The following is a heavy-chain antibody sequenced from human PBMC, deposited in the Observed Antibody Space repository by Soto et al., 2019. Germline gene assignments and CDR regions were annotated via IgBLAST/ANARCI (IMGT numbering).Heavy chain of an antibody. CDR2: IYYSGST. Sequence: PSETLSLTCTVSSGSINSYYWSWIRQPPGKGLEWIGYIYYSGSTYYNPSLKSRVTLSVDTSQNQFSLKLSSVTPADTAVYYCARGKDGVPAASKGMDVWGQGTTVTVS. D-gene: IGHD2-2*01. V-gene: IGHV4-59*01. CDR3: ARGKDGVPAASKGMDV. J-gene: IGHJ6*02. CDR1: SGSINSYY.